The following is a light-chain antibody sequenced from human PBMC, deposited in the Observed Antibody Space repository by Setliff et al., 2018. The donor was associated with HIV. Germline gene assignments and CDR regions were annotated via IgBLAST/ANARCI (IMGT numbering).Light chain of an antibody. V-gene: IGLV2-14*01. J-gene: IGLJ1*01. Sequence: QSALTQPASVSGSPGQSITTACTGTSSDVGGYSYVSWYQQHPGKAPKLIIYEVRNRPSGVSNRFSGSKSGNTASLTISGLQAEDEADYYCSSYAITNTLPFGTGTKGTVL. CDR1: SSDVGGYSY. CDR2: EVR. CDR3: SSYAITNTLP.